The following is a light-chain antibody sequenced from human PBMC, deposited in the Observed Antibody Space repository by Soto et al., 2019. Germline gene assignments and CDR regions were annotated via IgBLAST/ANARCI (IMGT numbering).Light chain of an antibody. CDR1: QSVSSY. Sequence: EIVLTQSPATLSWSPGERATLSCRASQSVSSYLAWYQQKPGQAPRLLIYDDSNRATGIPARFSGSGSGTDFTHTISGIEPEDCAVYYCQQRSSWPPVTFGGGTKVEIK. CDR3: QQRSSWPPVT. J-gene: IGKJ4*01. CDR2: DDS. V-gene: IGKV3-11*01.